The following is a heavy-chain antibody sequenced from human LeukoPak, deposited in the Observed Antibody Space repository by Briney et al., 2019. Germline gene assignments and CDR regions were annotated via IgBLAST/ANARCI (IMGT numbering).Heavy chain of an antibody. Sequence: GGSLRLSCAASGFTFSSYSMNWVRQAPGKGLEWVSSISSGSTYIYYGDSLKGRFTISRDNAKNSLYLQMNSLRAEDTAVYYCARRVASANDAFDIWGQGTMVTVSS. J-gene: IGHJ3*02. CDR3: ARRVASANDAFDI. CDR2: ISSGSTYI. CDR1: GFTFSSYS. V-gene: IGHV3-21*01. D-gene: IGHD6-13*01.